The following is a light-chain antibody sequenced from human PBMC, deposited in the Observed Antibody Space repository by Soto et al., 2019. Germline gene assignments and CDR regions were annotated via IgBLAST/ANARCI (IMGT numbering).Light chain of an antibody. V-gene: IGLV2-14*01. J-gene: IGLJ1*01. Sequence: QSALTQPASVSGSPGQSITISCTGTSSDVGGYNYVSWYQQHPGKAPKLMIFDVSDRPSGVSNRFSGSKSGNTASLTISGLQADDEADYYCSSHTTSSTGVFGTGTKLTVL. CDR1: SSDVGGYNY. CDR3: SSHTTSSTGV. CDR2: DVS.